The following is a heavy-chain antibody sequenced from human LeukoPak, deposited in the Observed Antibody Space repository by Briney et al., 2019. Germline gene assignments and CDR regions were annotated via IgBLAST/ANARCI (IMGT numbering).Heavy chain of an antibody. CDR1: GGTFSSYA. J-gene: IGHJ4*02. CDR3: ARDRGIVGATGFDY. Sequence: LVKVSCKASGGTFSSYAISWVRQAPGQGLEWMGGIIPIFGTANYAQKFQGRVTITADESTSTAYMELSSLRSEDTAVYYCARDRGIVGATGFDYWGQGTLVTVSS. V-gene: IGHV1-69*13. D-gene: IGHD1-26*01. CDR2: IIPIFGTA.